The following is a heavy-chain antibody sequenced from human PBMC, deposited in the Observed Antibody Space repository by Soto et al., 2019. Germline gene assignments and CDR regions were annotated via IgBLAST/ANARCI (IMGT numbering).Heavy chain of an antibody. CDR2: IIPIFGTA. Sequence: QVQLVQSGAEVKKPGSSVKVSCKASGGTFSSYAISWVRQAPGQGLEWMGGIIPIFGTANYAQKFQGRVTITADESTSTAYMEMSRLRSEDTAVDSCARGIDYYESIPLSLDYWGQGTLVTVSS. V-gene: IGHV1-69*01. J-gene: IGHJ4*02. D-gene: IGHD3-22*01. CDR3: ARGIDYYESIPLSLDY. CDR1: GGTFSSYA.